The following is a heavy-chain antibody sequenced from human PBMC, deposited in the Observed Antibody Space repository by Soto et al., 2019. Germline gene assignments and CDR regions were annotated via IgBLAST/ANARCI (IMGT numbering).Heavy chain of an antibody. D-gene: IGHD3-10*01. J-gene: IGHJ6*03. V-gene: IGHV3-7*01. CDR3: ARGGSDMDV. Sequence: EGQLVESGGGLVQPGDSLRLSCAASGFTFSSYWMTWVRQAPGTGLEWVANIGLDGSEKHFVDSVKGRFTISRDNAKNSLYLQMNFLRAEDTAIYYCARGGSDMDVWGKWTTVTVSS. CDR1: GFTFSSYW. CDR2: IGLDGSEK.